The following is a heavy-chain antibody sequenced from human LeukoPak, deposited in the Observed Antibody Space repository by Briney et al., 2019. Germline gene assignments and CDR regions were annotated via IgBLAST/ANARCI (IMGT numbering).Heavy chain of an antibody. CDR2: INHSGST. V-gene: IGHV4-34*01. D-gene: IGHD2-15*01. CDR3: ARDYCSGGSCYSRSMDV. J-gene: IGHJ6*04. CDR1: GGSFSGYY. Sequence: SETLSLTCAVYGGSFSGYYWSWIRQPPGKGLEWIGEINHSGSTNYNPSLKSRVTISVDTSKNQFSLKLSSVTAADTAVYYCARDYCSGGSCYSRSMDVWGKGTTVTVSS.